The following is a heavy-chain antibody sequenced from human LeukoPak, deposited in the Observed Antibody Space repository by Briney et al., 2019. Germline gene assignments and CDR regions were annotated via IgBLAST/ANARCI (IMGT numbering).Heavy chain of an antibody. J-gene: IGHJ2*01. CDR2: INHSGST. D-gene: IGHD2-21*02. Sequence: PSETLSLTCAVYGGSFSGYYWSWIRQPPGKGLEWIGEINHSGSTNYNPSLKSRVTISVDTSKNQFSLKLSSVTAADTAVYYCARASSNVVVTYWYFDLWGRGTLVTVSS. CDR1: GGSFSGYY. V-gene: IGHV4-34*01. CDR3: ARASSNVVVTYWYFDL.